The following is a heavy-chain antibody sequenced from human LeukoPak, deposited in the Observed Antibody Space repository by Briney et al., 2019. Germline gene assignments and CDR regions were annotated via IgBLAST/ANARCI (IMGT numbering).Heavy chain of an antibody. Sequence: PSETLSLTCTVYGGSIDSSTYFWGWIRQPPEKGLEWIGNIYYDGTTYYNPSLKSRLTISVDTSKSQFSLKLSSVTAADVAVYYCASQQGGIFYLDVWGKGTTVTVSS. D-gene: IGHD2-15*01. J-gene: IGHJ6*03. CDR2: IYYDGTT. V-gene: IGHV4-39*01. CDR3: ASQQGGIFYLDV. CDR1: GGSIDSSTYF.